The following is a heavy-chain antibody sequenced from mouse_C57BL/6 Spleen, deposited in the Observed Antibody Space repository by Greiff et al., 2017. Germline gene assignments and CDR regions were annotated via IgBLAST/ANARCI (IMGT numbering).Heavy chain of an antibody. V-gene: IGHV5-9-1*02. D-gene: IGHD1-1*01. CDR3: TREIITTVVGAMDY. CDR1: GFTFSSYA. J-gene: IGHJ4*01. CDR2: ISSGGDYI. Sequence: EVKVEESGEGLVKPGGSLKLSCAASGFTFSSYAMSWVRQTPEKRLEWVAYISSGGDYIYYADTVKGRFTISRDNARNTLYLQMSSLKSEDTAMYYCTREIITTVVGAMDYWGQGTSVTVSS.